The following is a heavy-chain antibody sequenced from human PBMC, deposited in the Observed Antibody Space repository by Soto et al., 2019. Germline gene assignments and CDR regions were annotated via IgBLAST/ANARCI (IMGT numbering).Heavy chain of an antibody. V-gene: IGHV1-69*01. CDR1: RGTFTNYA. D-gene: IGHD3-22*01. CDR3: ARDRAGYYSHFVY. J-gene: IGHJ4*02. CDR2: IMPFFGSG. Sequence: ASVKVYCTALRGTFTNYAFSWVRQAPGQGLEWMGGIMPFFGSGNYAQKFQGRINITADESTSSVYLELTSLRSEDTAVYYCARDRAGYYSHFVYWGQGTLVTVSS.